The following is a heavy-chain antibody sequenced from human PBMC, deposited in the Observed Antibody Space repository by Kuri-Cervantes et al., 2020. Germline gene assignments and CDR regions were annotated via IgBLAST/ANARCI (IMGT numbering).Heavy chain of an antibody. CDR1: GFTVSSNY. CDR2: IYSGGST. V-gene: IGHV3-53*01. Sequence: GESLKISCAASGFTVSSNYMSWVRQAPGKGLEWVSVIYSGGSTYYADSVKGRFTISRDNSKNTLYLQMNSLRAEDTAVYYCARDLEYSSSSPFYGMDVWGQGTTVTVSS. CDR3: ARDLEYSSSSPFYGMDV. D-gene: IGHD6-6*01. J-gene: IGHJ6*02.